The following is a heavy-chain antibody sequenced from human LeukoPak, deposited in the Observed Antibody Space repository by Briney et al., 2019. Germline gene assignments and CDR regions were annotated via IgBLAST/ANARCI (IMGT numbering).Heavy chain of an antibody. J-gene: IGHJ4*02. CDR1: GGSISSSSYY. V-gene: IGHV4-39*01. CDR3: ARHLSGWPPRVTLPFDY. D-gene: IGHD6-19*01. CDR2: IYYTGST. Sequence: PSETLSLTCTVSGGSISSSSYYWGWIRQPPGKGLEWVGSIYYTGSTYYNPSLNSRVTISVDTSNNQFSLKLSSVTAADTAVYYCARHLSGWPPRVTLPFDYWGQGTLVTVSS.